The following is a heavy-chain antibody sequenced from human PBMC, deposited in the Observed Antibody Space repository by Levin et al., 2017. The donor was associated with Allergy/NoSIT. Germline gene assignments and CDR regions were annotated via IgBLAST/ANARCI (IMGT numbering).Heavy chain of an antibody. V-gene: IGHV4-39*01. CDR3: ARHQLEERDWCTTGSCYPDRPFEY. CDR1: GGAISSGSYY. Sequence: SETLSLTCTVSGGAISSGSYYWGWIRQPPGKGLEWIGSFYYNGNTYYSPSLKSRVTISVDTSKNQFSLRVSSVTAADTAVYYCARHQLEERDWCTTGSCYPDRPFEYWGQGTLITVSS. CDR2: FYYNGNT. D-gene: IGHD2-15*01. J-gene: IGHJ4*02.